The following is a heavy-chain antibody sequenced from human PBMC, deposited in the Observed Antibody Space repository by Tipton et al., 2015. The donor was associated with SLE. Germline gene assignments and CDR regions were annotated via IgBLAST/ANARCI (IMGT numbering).Heavy chain of an antibody. CDR1: GGSFSGYY. J-gene: IGHJ6*02. CDR3: ARGGGYPIYYYGLDV. Sequence: TLSLTCGVDGGSFSGYYWSWIRQPPGKGLEWIGSIAYSGSTYYNPSLKSRVTISVDTSKNHFSLKVTSVTATDTAVYYCARGGGYPIYYYGLDVWGQGTTVTVSS. D-gene: IGHD3-16*01. V-gene: IGHV4-34*01. CDR2: IAYSGST.